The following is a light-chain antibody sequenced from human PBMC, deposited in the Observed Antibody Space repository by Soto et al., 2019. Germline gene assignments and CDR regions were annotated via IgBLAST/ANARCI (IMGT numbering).Light chain of an antibody. J-gene: IGLJ1*01. V-gene: IGLV2-14*03. CDR3: SSYTSTMTNV. Sequence: QSVLTQPASVSGSPGQSITISCTGTCSDVGGFNSVSWYQLRPGTAPKLILYDVVDRPSGVSYRFSGSKSGNTASLTISGLQAADEADYFCSSYTSTMTNVFGSGTKVTVL. CDR2: DVV. CDR1: CSDVGGFNS.